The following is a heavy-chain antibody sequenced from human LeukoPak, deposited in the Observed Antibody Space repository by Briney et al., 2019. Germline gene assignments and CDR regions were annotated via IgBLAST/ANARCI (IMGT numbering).Heavy chain of an antibody. CDR3: AKGTDYYDSSGYSYFAY. Sequence: PGGSLRLSCAASGFSFSNYAMSWVRQGPGKGLEWVSAISGRGADTNYADSVKGRFTISRDNSKNTLYLQINSLRADDTAVYYCAKGTDYYDSSGYSYFAYWGQGTLVTVSS. CDR2: ISGRGADT. D-gene: IGHD3-22*01. V-gene: IGHV3-23*01. J-gene: IGHJ4*02. CDR1: GFSFSNYA.